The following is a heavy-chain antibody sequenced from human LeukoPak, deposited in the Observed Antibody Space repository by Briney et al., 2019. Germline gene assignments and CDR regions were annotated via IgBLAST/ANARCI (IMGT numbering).Heavy chain of an antibody. V-gene: IGHV1-18*01. CDR1: GYTFTSYG. CDR3: ARPFPPYYYGSGSYYNV. D-gene: IGHD3-10*01. CDR2: ISAYNGNT. Sequence: GASVKVSCKASGYTFTSYGISWVRQAPGQGLEWMGWISAYNGNTSYAQKLQGRVTMTTDTSTSTAYMELRSLRSDDTAVYYCARPFPPYYYGSGSYYNVWGQGTLVTVSS. J-gene: IGHJ4*02.